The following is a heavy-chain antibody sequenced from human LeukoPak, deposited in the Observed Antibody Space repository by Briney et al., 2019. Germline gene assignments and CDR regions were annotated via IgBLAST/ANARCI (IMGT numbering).Heavy chain of an antibody. D-gene: IGHD1-1*01. J-gene: IGHJ6*03. V-gene: IGHV3-23*01. CDR3: AGRRTTPRGNYYYYMDV. CDR1: GFTFSSYA. CDR2: ISGSGGST. Sequence: PGGSLRLSCAASGFTFSSYAMSWVRQAPGKGLEWVSAISGSGGSTYYADSVKGRFTISRDNSKNTLYLQMNSLRAEDTAVYYCAGRRTTPRGNYYYYMDVWGKGTTVTVSS.